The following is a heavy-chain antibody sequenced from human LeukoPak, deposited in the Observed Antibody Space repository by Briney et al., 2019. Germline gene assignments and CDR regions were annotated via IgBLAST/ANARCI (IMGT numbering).Heavy chain of an antibody. J-gene: IGHJ5*02. CDR1: GYTFTSYG. CDR3: ARWFFGSGSYYRRGGNWFAH. Sequence: ASVKVSCKASGYTFTSYGISGVRQAPGQGREWMGWISAYNGNTNYAQKLQGRVTMTTDTSTSTAYMELRSLRSDDTAVYYCARWFFGSGSYYRRGGNWFAHWGQGTLVTVSS. V-gene: IGHV1-18*01. CDR2: ISAYNGNT. D-gene: IGHD3-10*01.